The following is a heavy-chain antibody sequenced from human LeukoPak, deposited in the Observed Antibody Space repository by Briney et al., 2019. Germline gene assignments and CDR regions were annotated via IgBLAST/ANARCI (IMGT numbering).Heavy chain of an antibody. CDR3: ARAHRVVVAGNRFDP. CDR2: ISAYNGNT. V-gene: IGHV1-18*01. CDR1: GYTFTSYG. D-gene: IGHD2-15*01. J-gene: IGHJ5*02. Sequence: ASVKVSCKASGYTFTSYGISWVRQAPGQGLEWMGWISAYNGNTNYAQKLQGRVTMTTDTSTSTAYMELRSLRSDDTAVYYCARAHRVVVAGNRFDPWGQGTLVTVSS.